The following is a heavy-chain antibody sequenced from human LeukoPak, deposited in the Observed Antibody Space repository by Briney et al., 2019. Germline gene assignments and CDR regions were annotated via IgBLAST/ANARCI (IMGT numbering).Heavy chain of an antibody. CDR3: SKARGGGRDLFDY. D-gene: IGHD6-25*01. CDR1: GFSFDDYS. V-gene: IGHV3-43D*03. CDR2: ITWDGGST. J-gene: IGHJ4*02. Sequence: GGSLRLSCAASGFSFDDYSMHWVRQAPGKGLEWVSLITWDGGSTYYADSVKGRFTISRDNNKNSLYLQMHSLRAEDSALYYCSKARGGGRDLFDYWGQGTLVTVSS.